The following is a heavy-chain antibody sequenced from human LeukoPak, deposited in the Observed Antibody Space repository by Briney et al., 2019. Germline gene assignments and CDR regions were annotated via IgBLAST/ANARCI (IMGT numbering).Heavy chain of an antibody. CDR1: GFTLSSYA. CDR3: AREAGEAAAGTAFDY. V-gene: IGHV3-48*04. D-gene: IGHD6-13*01. Sequence: GGSLRLSCAASGFTLSSYAMSWVRQAPGKGLEWVSYISSSGSTIYYADSVKGRFTISRDNAKNSLYLQMNSLRAEDTAVYYCAREAGEAAAGTAFDYWGQGTLVTVSS. J-gene: IGHJ4*02. CDR2: ISSSGSTI.